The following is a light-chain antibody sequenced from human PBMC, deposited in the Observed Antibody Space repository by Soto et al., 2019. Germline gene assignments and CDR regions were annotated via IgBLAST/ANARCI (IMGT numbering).Light chain of an antibody. J-gene: IGKJ2*01. CDR2: DAS. CDR1: QSISSY. CDR3: QQRYSTPYT. Sequence: DIQMTQSPSSLSASVGDRDTITCRASQSISSYLNWYQQKPGKAPKLLIYDASSLQSGVPSRFSGSGSGTDFTLTISSLQPEDFATYYCQQRYSTPYTFGQGTKLEIK. V-gene: IGKV1-39*01.